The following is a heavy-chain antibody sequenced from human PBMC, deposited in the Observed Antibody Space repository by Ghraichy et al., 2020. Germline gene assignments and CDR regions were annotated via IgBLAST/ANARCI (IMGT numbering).Heavy chain of an antibody. V-gene: IGHV3-21*01. Sequence: GGSLRLSCAASGFTFSSYSMNWVRQAPGKGLEWVSSISSSSSYIYYADSVKGRFTISRDNAKNSLYLQMNSLRAEDTAVYYCARDFPLVVVIAQPYDAFDIWGQGTMVTVSS. CDR3: ARDFPLVVVIAQPYDAFDI. J-gene: IGHJ3*02. D-gene: IGHD2-21*01. CDR2: ISSSSSYI. CDR1: GFTFSSYS.